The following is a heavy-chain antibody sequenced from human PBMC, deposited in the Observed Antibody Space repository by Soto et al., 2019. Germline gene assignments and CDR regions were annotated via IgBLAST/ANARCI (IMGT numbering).Heavy chain of an antibody. Sequence: VGSLRLFCAASGFTFSSYAMHWVRQAPGKGLEWVAVISYDGSNKYYADSVKGRFTISRDNSKNTLYLQMNSLRAEDTAVYYCAREASTLDTAMYGFDYWGQGTLVTVSS. D-gene: IGHD5-18*01. CDR1: GFTFSSYA. CDR3: AREASTLDTAMYGFDY. J-gene: IGHJ4*02. CDR2: ISYDGSNK. V-gene: IGHV3-30-3*01.